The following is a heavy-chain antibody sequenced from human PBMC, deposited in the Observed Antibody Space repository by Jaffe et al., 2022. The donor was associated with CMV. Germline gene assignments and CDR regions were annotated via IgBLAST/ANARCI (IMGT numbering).Heavy chain of an antibody. CDR2: IYYSGST. J-gene: IGHJ6*03. V-gene: IGHV4-59*08. CDR3: ARRATARPYYYYMDV. D-gene: IGHD4-4*01. CDR1: GGSISSYY. Sequence: QVQLQESGPGLVKPSETLSLTCTVSGGSISSYYWSWIRQPPGKGLEWIGYIYYSGSTNYNPSLKSRVTISVDTSKNQFSLKLSSVTAADTAVYYCARRATARPYYYYMDVWGKGTTVTVSS.